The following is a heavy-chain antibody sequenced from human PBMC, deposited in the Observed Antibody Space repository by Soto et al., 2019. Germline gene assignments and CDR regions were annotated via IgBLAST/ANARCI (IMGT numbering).Heavy chain of an antibody. CDR2: ISSSGSTI. D-gene: IGHD5-18*01. Sequence: EVQLVESGGGLVQPGGSLRLSCAASGFTFSSYEMNWVRQAPGKGLEWDSYISSSGSTIYYADSVKGRFTISRDNAKNSLYLQINSLRAEATAVYYCAREIVDTGFDYWGQGTLVTVSS. CDR1: GFTFSSYE. V-gene: IGHV3-48*03. CDR3: AREIVDTGFDY. J-gene: IGHJ4*02.